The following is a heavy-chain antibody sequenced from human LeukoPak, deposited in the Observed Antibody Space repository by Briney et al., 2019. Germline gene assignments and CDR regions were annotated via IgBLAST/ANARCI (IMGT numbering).Heavy chain of an antibody. D-gene: IGHD3-3*01. CDR2: INPNSGGT. J-gene: IGHJ6*03. Sequence: ASVKVSCKASGYTFTGYYMHWVRQAPGQGLEWMGWINPNSGGTNYAQKFQGRVTMTRDTSISTAYMEPSRLRSDDTAVYYCARDPGPLTIFGVLYYMDVWGKGTTVTVSS. CDR1: GYTFTGYY. CDR3: ARDPGPLTIFGVLYYMDV. V-gene: IGHV1-2*02.